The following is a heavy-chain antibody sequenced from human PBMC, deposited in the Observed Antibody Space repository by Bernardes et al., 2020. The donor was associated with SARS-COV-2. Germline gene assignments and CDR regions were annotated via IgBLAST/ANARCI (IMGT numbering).Heavy chain of an antibody. CDR1: GFTFSSYA. V-gene: IGHV3-23*01. CDR3: AKDPYDSSGYYRVTVDY. Sequence: GGSLRLSCAASGFTFSSYAMSWVRQAPGKGLEWVSAISGSGGSTYYADSVKGRFTISRDNSKNTLYLQMNSLRAEDTAVYYCAKDPYDSSGYYRVTVDYWGQGTLATVSS. CDR2: ISGSGGST. D-gene: IGHD3-22*01. J-gene: IGHJ4*02.